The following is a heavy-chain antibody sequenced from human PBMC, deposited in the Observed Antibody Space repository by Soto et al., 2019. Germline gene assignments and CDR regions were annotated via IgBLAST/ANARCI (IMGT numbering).Heavy chain of an antibody. CDR3: ARDSGYAEN. V-gene: IGHV1-3*01. D-gene: IGHD5-12*01. Sequence: QVQLVQSGAEVKRPGASVKVSCKASGYTFTNIHLVRQAPGQRLEWMGWINAGNGDTKYSQKFQDRVTITRDTSANTAYLVLSSLRSDDTAVYYCARDSGYAENWGQGTLVTLSS. J-gene: IGHJ4*02. CDR1: GYTFTN. CDR2: INAGNGDT.